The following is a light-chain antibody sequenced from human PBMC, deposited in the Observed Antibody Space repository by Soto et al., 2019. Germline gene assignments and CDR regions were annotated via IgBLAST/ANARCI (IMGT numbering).Light chain of an antibody. Sequence: EIVLTQSPDTLSLSPGERATLSCRASQSVSSNYLAWYQQKPGQAPRLLIYGASNRATGIPARFSGSGSGTEFTLTISSLQSEDYAVYYCQQYRNWPRTFGQGTKVDIK. CDR1: QSVSSN. CDR2: GAS. J-gene: IGKJ1*01. CDR3: QQYRNWPRT. V-gene: IGKV3-15*01.